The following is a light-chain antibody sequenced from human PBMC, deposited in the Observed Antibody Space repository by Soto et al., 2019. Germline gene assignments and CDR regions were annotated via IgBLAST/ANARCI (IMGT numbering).Light chain of an antibody. J-gene: IGKJ4*01. CDR1: PSVSNS. CDR2: DAS. Sequence: ESVLTQSPATLSLSPGERATLSCRASPSVSNSLAWYQHKPGQAPRLLIYDASNRATGVPTRFSGSGSGTDFTLTISSLEPEDFAVYYCHQRSNWPRTFGGGTKVEI. V-gene: IGKV3-11*01. CDR3: HQRSNWPRT.